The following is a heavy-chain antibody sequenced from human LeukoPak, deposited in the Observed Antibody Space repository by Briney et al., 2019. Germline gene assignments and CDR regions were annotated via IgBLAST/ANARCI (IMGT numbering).Heavy chain of an antibody. J-gene: IGHJ5*02. CDR1: GFTFSSYG. D-gene: IGHD3-3*01. CDR2: IWYDGSNK. CDR3: AKDQDFWSGYSNAYNWFDP. V-gene: IGHV3-33*06. Sequence: PGGSLRLSCAASGFTFSSYGMHWVRQAPGKGLEWVAVIWYDGSNKYYADSVKGRFTISRDNSKNTLYLQMNSLRAEDTAVYYCAKDQDFWSGYSNAYNWFDPWGQGTLVTVSS.